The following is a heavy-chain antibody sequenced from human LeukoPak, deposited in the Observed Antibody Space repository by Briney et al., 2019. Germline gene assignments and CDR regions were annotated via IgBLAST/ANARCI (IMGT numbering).Heavy chain of an antibody. CDR3: ARDKMGHSGYLDY. J-gene: IGHJ4*02. V-gene: IGHV3-23*01. Sequence: TGGSLRLSCAASGFTFSSYAMSWVRQAPGKGLEWVSAISGSGGSTYYADSVKGRFTISRDNSKNSLYLQMNSLRAEDTAVYYCARDKMGHSGYLDYWGQGTLVTVSS. D-gene: IGHD1-26*01. CDR1: GFTFSSYA. CDR2: ISGSGGST.